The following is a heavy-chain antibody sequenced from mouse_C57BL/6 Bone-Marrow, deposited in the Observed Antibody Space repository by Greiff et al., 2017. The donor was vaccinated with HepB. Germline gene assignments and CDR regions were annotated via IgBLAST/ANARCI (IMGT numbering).Heavy chain of an antibody. V-gene: IGHV1-54*01. CDR3: AIYYGDAMDY. Sequence: LVESGAELVRPGTSVKVSCKASGYAFTNYLIEWVKQRPGQGLEWIGVINPGSGGTNYNEKFKGKATLTADKSSSTAYMQLSSLTSEDSAVYFCAIYYGDAMDYWGPGTSVTVSS. J-gene: IGHJ4*01. D-gene: IGHD1-1*01. CDR1: GYAFTNYL. CDR2: INPGSGGT.